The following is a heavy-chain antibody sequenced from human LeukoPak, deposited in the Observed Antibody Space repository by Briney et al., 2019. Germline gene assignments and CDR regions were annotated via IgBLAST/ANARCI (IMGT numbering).Heavy chain of an antibody. D-gene: IGHD2-15*01. CDR3: ARGSGGNYFDY. CDR1: GFTVSSNY. CDR2: LYSGGST. J-gene: IGHJ4*02. V-gene: IGHV3-53*01. Sequence: GGSLRLSCAASGFTVSSNYMMWVRQAPGKGLEWVSVLYSGGSTYFSDSVKGRFSVSRDNSKNTLYRQMNSLRAEDTAVYYCARGSGGNYFDYWGQGTLVTVSS.